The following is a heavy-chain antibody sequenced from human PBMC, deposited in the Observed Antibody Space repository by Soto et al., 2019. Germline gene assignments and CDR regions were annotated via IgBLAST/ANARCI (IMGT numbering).Heavy chain of an antibody. V-gene: IGHV4-4*07. J-gene: IGHJ6*02. CDR1: GCSISSYY. CDR3: ARDGSGSYYRPSSGYYGMDV. CDR2: IYTSGST. Sequence: LSLTCTVSGCSISSYYWSWIRQPAGKGLEWIGRIYTSGSTNYHPSLKGRVTMSVDTSKNQFSLKLSSVTAADTAVYYCARDGSGSYYRPSSGYYGMDVWGQGTTVTVSS. D-gene: IGHD3-10*01.